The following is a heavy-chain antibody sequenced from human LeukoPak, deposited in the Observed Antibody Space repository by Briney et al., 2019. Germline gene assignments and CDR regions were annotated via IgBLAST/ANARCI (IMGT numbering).Heavy chain of an antibody. Sequence: PSETLSLTCTVSGGSISSSSYYWGWIRQPPGKGLEWIGSIYYSGSTYYNPSLKSRVTISVDTSKSQFSLKLSSVTAADTAVYYCARHYYGSGSYIYGMDVWGQGTTVTVSS. CDR2: IYYSGST. V-gene: IGHV4-39*01. CDR1: GGSISSSSYY. J-gene: IGHJ6*02. D-gene: IGHD3-10*01. CDR3: ARHYYGSGSYIYGMDV.